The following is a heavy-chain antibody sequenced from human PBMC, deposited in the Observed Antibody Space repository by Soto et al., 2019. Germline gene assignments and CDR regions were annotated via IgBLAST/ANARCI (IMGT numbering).Heavy chain of an antibody. Sequence: ASVKVSCKASGYTFTSYGISWVRQAPGQGLEWMGWISAYNGNTNYAQKLQGRVTMTTDTSTSTAYMELRSLRSDDTAVYYCARALSVVVPAATKNYYYYGMDVWGQGTTVTVSS. J-gene: IGHJ6*02. CDR2: ISAYNGNT. V-gene: IGHV1-18*01. CDR1: GYTFTSYG. CDR3: ARALSVVVPAATKNYYYYGMDV. D-gene: IGHD2-2*01.